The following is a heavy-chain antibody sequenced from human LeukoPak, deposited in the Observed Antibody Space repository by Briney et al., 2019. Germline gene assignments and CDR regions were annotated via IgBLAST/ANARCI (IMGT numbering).Heavy chain of an antibody. V-gene: IGHV1-69*05. CDR2: IIPIFGTA. CDR3: ARDLNVDYGGNSGWFDP. D-gene: IGHD4-23*01. J-gene: IGHJ5*02. Sequence: ASAKVSCKASGGTFSSYAISWVRQAPGQGLEWMGRIIPIFGTANYAQKFQGRVTITTDESTSTAYMELSSLRSEDTAVYYCARDLNVDYGGNSGWFDPWGQGTLVTVSS. CDR1: GGTFSSYA.